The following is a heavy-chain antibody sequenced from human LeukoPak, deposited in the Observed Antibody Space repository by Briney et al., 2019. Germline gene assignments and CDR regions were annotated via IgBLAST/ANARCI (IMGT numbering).Heavy chain of an antibody. CDR3: AKSNGYGLVDI. Sequence: SETLSLTCTVSGGSISSYYWSWIRQPPGKGLEWVGYIYYTGTTNYNPSLKSRVTISLDTSRNQFSLKLTSVTAADTAVYYCAKSNGYGLVDIWGQGTMVTVSS. J-gene: IGHJ3*02. D-gene: IGHD3-10*01. V-gene: IGHV4-59*12. CDR1: GGSISSYY. CDR2: IYYTGTT.